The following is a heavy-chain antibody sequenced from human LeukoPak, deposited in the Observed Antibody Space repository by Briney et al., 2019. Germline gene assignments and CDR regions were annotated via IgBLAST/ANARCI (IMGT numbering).Heavy chain of an antibody. CDR3: ARHIPNSNYFPGWFDP. V-gene: IGHV4-59*08. D-gene: IGHD4-4*01. CDR2: TYYSGST. Sequence: SETLSLTCTVSGGSISSYYWSWIRQPPGKGLEWIGYTYYSGSTNYNPSLKSRVTISVDTSKNQFSLKLSSVTAADTAVYYCARHIPNSNYFPGWFDPWGQGTLVTVSS. CDR1: GGSISSYY. J-gene: IGHJ5*02.